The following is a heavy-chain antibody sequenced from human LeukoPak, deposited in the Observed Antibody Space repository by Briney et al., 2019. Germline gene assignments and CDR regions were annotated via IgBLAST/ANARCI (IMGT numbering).Heavy chain of an antibody. CDR3: ARSPLLRYFDWLLSPHIFDY. J-gene: IGHJ4*02. CDR1: GGSISSSSYY. Sequence: SETLSLTCTVSGGSISSSSYYWGWIRQPPGKGLEWIGSIYYSGSTYYNPSLKSRVTISVDTSKNQFSLKLSSVTAADTAVYYCARSPLLRYFDWLLSPHIFDYWRQGTLVTVSS. CDR2: IYYSGST. D-gene: IGHD3-9*01. V-gene: IGHV4-39*01.